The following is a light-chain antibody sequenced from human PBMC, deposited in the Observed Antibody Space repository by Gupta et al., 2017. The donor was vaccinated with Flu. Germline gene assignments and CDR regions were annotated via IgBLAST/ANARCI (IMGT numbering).Light chain of an antibody. CDR2: VNN. CDR1: SSSIGSNT. J-gene: IGLJ2*01. CDR3: ASWDDSLSGQVV. Sequence: QSGLTQPPSASGTPGQRVSISCSGSSSSIGSNTVNWYQHLPGTAPKLLIYVNNQRPSGVPDRFSGSKSGTSASLAIRGLQAEDEADYYCASWDDSLSGQVVFGGGTKLTVL. V-gene: IGLV1-44*01.